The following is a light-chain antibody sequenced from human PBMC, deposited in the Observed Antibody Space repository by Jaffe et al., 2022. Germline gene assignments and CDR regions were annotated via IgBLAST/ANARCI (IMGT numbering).Light chain of an antibody. CDR3: SSYTSTSTVL. J-gene: IGLJ2*01. Sequence: QSALTQPASVSGSPGQSITISCTGTSTDIGVYDYVSWYQQHPGKAPKLMIYDVSNRPSGVSNRFSGSKSGNTASLTISGLQAEDEADYFCSSYTSTSTVLFGGGTKLTVL. CDR1: STDIGVYDY. CDR2: DVS. V-gene: IGLV2-14*03.